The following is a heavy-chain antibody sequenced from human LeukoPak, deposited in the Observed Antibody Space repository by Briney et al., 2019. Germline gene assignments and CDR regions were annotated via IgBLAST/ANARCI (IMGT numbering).Heavy chain of an antibody. CDR3: AGAFSSGWYRGSDY. CDR2: INSDGSST. V-gene: IGHV3-74*01. J-gene: IGHJ4*02. Sequence: GGSLRLSCAASGFTFSSYWMHWVRQAPGKGLVWVSRINSDGSSTSYADSVKGRFTISRDNAKNTVYLQVNSLTAEDTAVYYCAGAFSSGWYRGSDYWGQGTLVSVSS. CDR1: GFTFSSYW. D-gene: IGHD6-19*01.